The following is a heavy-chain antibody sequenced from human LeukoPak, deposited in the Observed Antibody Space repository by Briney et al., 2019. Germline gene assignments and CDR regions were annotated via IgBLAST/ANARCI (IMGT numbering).Heavy chain of an antibody. V-gene: IGHV3-21*01. J-gene: IGHJ4*02. D-gene: IGHD5-24*01. Sequence: PGGSLRLSCAASGFTFSTYSMNWVRQAPGRGLEWVSSISSSGTYIYYADSMRGRFTISRDNSKNSLYLQMNSLRAEDTAVYYCASSFPRRDDYISNYFDYWGQGTLVTVS. CDR3: ASSFPRRDDYISNYFDY. CDR2: ISSSGTYI. CDR1: GFTFSTYS.